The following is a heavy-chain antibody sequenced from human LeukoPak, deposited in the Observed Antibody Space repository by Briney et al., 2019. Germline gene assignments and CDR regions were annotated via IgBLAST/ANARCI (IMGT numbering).Heavy chain of an antibody. CDR3: AKDGYSSGWFNTY. CDR2: ISGSGGST. V-gene: IGHV3-23*01. Sequence: GGSLRLSCAASGFTFSSYAMSWVRQAPGKGLEWVSAISGSGGSTYYADSVKDRFTISRDNSKNTLYLQMNSLRAEDTAVYYCAKDGYSSGWFNTYWGQGTLVTVSS. CDR1: GFTFSSYA. D-gene: IGHD6-19*01. J-gene: IGHJ4*02.